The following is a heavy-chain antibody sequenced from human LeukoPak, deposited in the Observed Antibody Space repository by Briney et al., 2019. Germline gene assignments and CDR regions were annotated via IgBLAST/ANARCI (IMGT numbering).Heavy chain of an antibody. CDR1: GFTFSSYG. J-gene: IGHJ4*02. CDR2: ISSDGGTT. Sequence: GGSLRLSCAGSGFTFSSYGIHWVRQAPGKGLEWVSVISSDGGTTYYADSVKGRFTISRDNSKNTVYLQMNNLSAEDTAVYYCAKDRSGLPRRGLFDYWGQGTLVTVSS. V-gene: IGHV3-30*18. D-gene: IGHD6-25*01. CDR3: AKDRSGLPRRGLFDY.